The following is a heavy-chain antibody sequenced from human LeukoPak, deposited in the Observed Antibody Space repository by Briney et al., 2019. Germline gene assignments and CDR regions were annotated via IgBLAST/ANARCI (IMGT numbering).Heavy chain of an antibody. CDR2: IYYTGST. Sequence: SETLSLTRNVSGGSLTSYYWNWIRQPPGKGLEWIGYIYYTGSTNSNPSLKSRHTISLDTSKNQFPLKLTSVTAADTAIYYCASSYFYDGNRYFDYWGQGALVTVSS. CDR3: ASSYFYDGNRYFDY. J-gene: IGHJ4*02. V-gene: IGHV4-59*08. D-gene: IGHD3-22*01. CDR1: GGSLTSYY.